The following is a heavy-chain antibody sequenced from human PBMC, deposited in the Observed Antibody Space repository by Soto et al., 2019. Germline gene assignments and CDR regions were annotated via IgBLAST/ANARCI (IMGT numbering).Heavy chain of an antibody. Sequence: ASVKVSCKASGYTFTSYYMHWVRQAPGQGLEWMGIIDPSGGSTSYAQKFQGRVTMTRDTSTSTVYMELSSLRSEDTAVYYCARANIVVVPAATYHNWFDPWGQGTLVTVSS. CDR3: ARANIVVVPAATYHNWFDP. D-gene: IGHD2-2*01. J-gene: IGHJ5*02. CDR2: IDPSGGST. CDR1: GYTFTSYY. V-gene: IGHV1-46*03.